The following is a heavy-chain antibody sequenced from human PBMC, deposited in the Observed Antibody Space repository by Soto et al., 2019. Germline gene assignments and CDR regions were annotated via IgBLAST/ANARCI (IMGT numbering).Heavy chain of an antibody. CDR2: ISYDGHTQ. D-gene: IGHD3-10*01. J-gene: IGHJ6*02. Sequence: GGSLRLSCATSQFTFRSYGMHWVRQAPGKGLQWVAHISYDGHTQDLADSVKGRFTVSRDNFKGTLYLQMNSLTKDDSAVYFCAKAPFRRPYYFYGMDVWGQGTTVTVSS. V-gene: IGHV3-30*18. CDR1: QFTFRSYG. CDR3: AKAPFRRPYYFYGMDV.